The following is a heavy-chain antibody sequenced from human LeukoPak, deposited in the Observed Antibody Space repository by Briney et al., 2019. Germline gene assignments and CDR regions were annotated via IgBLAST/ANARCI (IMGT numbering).Heavy chain of an antibody. Sequence: GGSLRLSCAASGFTFSSYAMSWVRQAPGKGLEWVSAISGSGGSTYYADSVKGRFTISRDNSKNTLYLQMNSLRAEDTAVYYCAKVPSIPADYGDYSENYYYYYGMDVWGQGTTVTVSS. CDR3: AKVPSIPADYGDYSENYYYYYGMDV. CDR2: ISGSGGST. D-gene: IGHD4-17*01. V-gene: IGHV3-23*01. J-gene: IGHJ6*02. CDR1: GFTFSSYA.